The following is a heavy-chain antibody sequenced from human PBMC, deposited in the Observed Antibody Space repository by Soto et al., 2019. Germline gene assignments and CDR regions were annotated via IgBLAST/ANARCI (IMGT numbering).Heavy chain of an antibody. Sequence: CKACRGSFSSYAISWVRQEPRQGLEWMGGIIPIFGTANYAQKFQGRVTITADESTSTAYMELSSLRSEDTAVYYCARVTWRFGELHPVSYYYYYGMDVWGQGTTVSGSS. J-gene: IGHJ6*02. CDR1: RGSFSSYA. CDR3: ARVTWRFGELHPVSYYYYYGMDV. V-gene: IGHV1-69*01. D-gene: IGHD3-10*01. CDR2: IIPIFGTA.